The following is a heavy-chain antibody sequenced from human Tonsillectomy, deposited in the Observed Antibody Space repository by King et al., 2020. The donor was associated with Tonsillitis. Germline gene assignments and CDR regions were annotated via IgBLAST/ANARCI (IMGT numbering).Heavy chain of an antibody. V-gene: IGHV3-9*01. CDR1: GFTFDDYA. Sequence: VQLVESGGNLVQPGRSLRLSCAASGFTFDDYAMHWVRQAPGKGVEWVSGISWNSGSIGYADSVKGRFTISRDNAKNSLYLQMNSLRAEDTALYYCARSYYGSANWFDPWGQGTLVTVSS. CDR3: ARSYYGSANWFDP. J-gene: IGHJ5*02. D-gene: IGHD3-10*01. CDR2: ISWNSGSI.